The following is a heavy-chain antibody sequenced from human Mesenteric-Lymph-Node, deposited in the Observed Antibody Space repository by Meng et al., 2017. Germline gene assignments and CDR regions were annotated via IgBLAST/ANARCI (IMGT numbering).Heavy chain of an antibody. CDR3: AREGGYSGYDRYYYYGMDV. J-gene: IGHJ6*02. D-gene: IGHD5-12*01. CDR2: INSDGSST. Sequence: GESLKISCAASGFTFSSYWMHWVRQAPGKGLVWVSRINSDGSSTSYADSVKGRFTISRDNAKNTLYLQMNSLRAEDTAVYYCAREGGYSGYDRYYYYGMDVWGQGTTVTVSS. V-gene: IGHV3-74*01. CDR1: GFTFSSYW.